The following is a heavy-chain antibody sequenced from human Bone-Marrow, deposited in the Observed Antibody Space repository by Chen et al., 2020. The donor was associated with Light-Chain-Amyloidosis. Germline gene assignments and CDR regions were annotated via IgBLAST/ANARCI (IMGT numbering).Heavy chain of an antibody. CDR1: GDPFSSYA. CDR2: IIPMLETT. D-gene: IGHD3-3*02. J-gene: IGHJ6*02. V-gene: IGHV1-69*04. CDR3: ASAPPTTFNVYAMDV. Sequence: QVQLVQSGAEVKKPGSSVKVSCKASGDPFSSYAISWVRQAPGQGLEWVGRIIPMLETTKYAQKFLGRVEITADRSTRTSHLEMTGLTFEDTAIYYCASAPPTTFNVYAMDVWGQGTTVVVSS.